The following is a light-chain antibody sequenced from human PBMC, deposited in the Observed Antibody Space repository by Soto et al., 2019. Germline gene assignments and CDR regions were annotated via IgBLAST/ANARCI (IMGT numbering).Light chain of an antibody. V-gene: IGKV1-9*01. J-gene: IGKJ2*01. CDR1: QAISSS. Sequence: DIQLTQSPSFLSASVGDRVTITCRASQAISSSLAWYQHNPGKAPKLLIYAASTLQNGVPSSFSGSGSGTEFTLTINNLQPEGFATYYCQHLNDYRYTFGQGTKVEIK. CDR2: AAS. CDR3: QHLNDYRYT.